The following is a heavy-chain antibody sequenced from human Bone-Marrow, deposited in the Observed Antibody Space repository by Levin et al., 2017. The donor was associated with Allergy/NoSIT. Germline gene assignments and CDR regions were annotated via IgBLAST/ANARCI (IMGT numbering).Heavy chain of an antibody. V-gene: IGHV3-30*18. CDR1: GFIFRSYG. D-gene: IGHD6-13*01. Sequence: PGGSLRLSCAASGFIFRSYGVHWVRQAPGKGLEWVALISYDGNNEYYADSVKGRFTISRDNSKNMLYLQMNSLRAGDTAVYYCAKNHRTGIAGPKTGSYYFMDVWGKGTTVTVSS. CDR3: AKNHRTGIAGPKTGSYYFMDV. J-gene: IGHJ6*03. CDR2: ISYDGNNE.